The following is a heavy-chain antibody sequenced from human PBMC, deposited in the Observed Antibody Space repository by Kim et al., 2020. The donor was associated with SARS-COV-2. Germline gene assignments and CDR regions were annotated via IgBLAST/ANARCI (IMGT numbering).Heavy chain of an antibody. J-gene: IGHJ5*02. CDR2: FDPEDGET. CDR3: ASRRIAAAGTGWFDP. Sequence: ASVKVSCKVSGYTLTELSMHWVRQAPGKGLEWMGGFDPEDGETIYAQKFQGRVTMTEDTSTDTAYMELSSLRSEDTAVYYCASRRIAAAGTGWFDPWGQGTLVTVSS. D-gene: IGHD6-13*01. CDR1: GYTLTELS. V-gene: IGHV1-24*01.